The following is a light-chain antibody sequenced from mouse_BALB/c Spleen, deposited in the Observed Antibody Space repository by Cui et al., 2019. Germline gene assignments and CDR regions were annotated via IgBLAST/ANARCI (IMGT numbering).Light chain of an antibody. CDR1: SSVSSSY. Sequence: QIVLTQSPAIMSASLGERVTMTCTASSSVSSSYLHWYQQKPGSSPKLWIYSTSNLASGVPARFSGSGSGTSYSLTNSSMEAEDAATYYCHQYHRSPFTFGSGTKLEIK. CDR2: STS. V-gene: IGKV4-74*01. CDR3: HQYHRSPFT. J-gene: IGKJ4*01.